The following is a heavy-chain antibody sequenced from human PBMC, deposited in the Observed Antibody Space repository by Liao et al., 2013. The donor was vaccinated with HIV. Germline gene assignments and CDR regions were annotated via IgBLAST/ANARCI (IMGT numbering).Heavy chain of an antibody. D-gene: IGHD3-22*01. V-gene: IGHV4-4*07. Sequence: QVQLQESGPGLVKPSETLSLTCTVSGGSVSGYHWSWIRQPAGKGLDWVGRIYISGSTDYNPSLKSRVTMSVDPSMNQFSLNLTSVTAADTAVYYCVREGDGSAYYPAYWGQGTLVTVSS. CDR1: GGSVSGYH. CDR3: VREGDGSAYYPAY. CDR2: IYISGST. J-gene: IGHJ4*02.